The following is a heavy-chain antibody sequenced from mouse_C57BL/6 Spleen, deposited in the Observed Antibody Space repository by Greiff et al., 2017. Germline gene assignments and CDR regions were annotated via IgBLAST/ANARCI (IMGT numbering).Heavy chain of an antibody. Sequence: QVQLQQPGTELVKPGASVKLSCKASGYPFTSYWMPWVKQRPGQGLEWIGNIKPSNGGTNYNEKFKSKATLTVDKSSSTAYMQLSSLTSEDSAVFYCARRIYYDYDSWYFDVWGTGTTVTVSS. CDR3: ARRIYYDYDSWYFDV. V-gene: IGHV1-53*01. CDR2: IKPSNGGT. D-gene: IGHD2-4*01. J-gene: IGHJ1*03. CDR1: GYPFTSYW.